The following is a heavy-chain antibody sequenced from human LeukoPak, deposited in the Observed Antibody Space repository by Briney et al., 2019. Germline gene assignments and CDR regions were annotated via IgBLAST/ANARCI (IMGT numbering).Heavy chain of an antibody. Sequence: PSETLSLTCAVSGGSPSPHYWSWIRRPLGKGLEWIGEINNRGTTNYSPSLRGRATISVDTSKNQFSLRLTSVTAADTAIYYCARVPLWWLTPVGFWGQGTLATVSS. CDR1: GGSPSPHY. D-gene: IGHD4/OR15-4a*01. CDR3: ARVPLWWLTPVGF. V-gene: IGHV4-34*01. J-gene: IGHJ4*02. CDR2: INNRGTT.